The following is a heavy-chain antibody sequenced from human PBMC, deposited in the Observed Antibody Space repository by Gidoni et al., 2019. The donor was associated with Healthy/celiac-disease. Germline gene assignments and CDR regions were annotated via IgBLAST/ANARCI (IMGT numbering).Heavy chain of an antibody. V-gene: IGHV4-34*01. CDR1: GGSFSGYY. Sequence: QVQLQQWGAGLLKPSETLSLTCAVYGGSFSGYYWSWIRQPPGQGLEWIGEINHSGSTNYNPALKSRVTRSVDTSKNQFSLKLSSVTAADTAVYYCAREGIAAARDFDYWGQGTLVTVSS. CDR3: AREGIAAARDFDY. D-gene: IGHD6-13*01. J-gene: IGHJ4*02. CDR2: INHSGST.